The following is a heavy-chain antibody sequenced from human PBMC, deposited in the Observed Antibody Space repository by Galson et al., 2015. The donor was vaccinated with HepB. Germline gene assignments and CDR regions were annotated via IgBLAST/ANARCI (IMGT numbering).Heavy chain of an antibody. CDR1: ENSFTNYW. Sequence: QSGAEVTKPGESLKISCKGSENSFTNYWIAWVRQRPGKGLEWMAIIYVGDSDTRYSPSFQGQVTISADKSIRTAYLQWSSLKASDTAIYYCARVRSRHYYFFDSWGQGTLVAVSS. J-gene: IGHJ4*02. D-gene: IGHD2-2*01. CDR3: ARVRSRHYYFFDS. V-gene: IGHV5-51*01. CDR2: IYVGDSDT.